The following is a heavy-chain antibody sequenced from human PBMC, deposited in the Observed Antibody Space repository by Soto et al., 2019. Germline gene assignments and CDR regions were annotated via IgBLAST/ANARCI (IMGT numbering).Heavy chain of an antibody. CDR3: AANVVVVTAIGARNYYYYGMDV. J-gene: IGHJ6*02. Sequence: QVQLVQSGAEVKKPGSSVKVSCKASGGTFSSYAISWVRQAPGQGLEWMGGIIPIFGTANYAQKFQGRVTITAAETTSTAYMELSSLRSEDTAVYYFAANVVVVTAIGARNYYYYGMDVWGQGTTVTVSS. CDR2: IIPIFGTA. D-gene: IGHD2-21*02. V-gene: IGHV1-69*01. CDR1: GGTFSSYA.